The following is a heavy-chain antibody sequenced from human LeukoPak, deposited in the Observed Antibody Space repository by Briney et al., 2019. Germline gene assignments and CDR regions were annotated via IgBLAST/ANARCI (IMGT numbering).Heavy chain of an antibody. V-gene: IGHV1-8*01. Sequence: GASVKVSCKASGYTFTSYDINWVRQATGQGLEWIGWMNPNIGNTGYAQKFQGRVTMTRNTYISTAYMELSSLRSEDTAVYYCARVRYCSGGSCYAFVSFDIWGQGTMVTVSS. CDR1: GYTFTSYD. J-gene: IGHJ3*02. D-gene: IGHD2-15*01. CDR3: ARVRYCSGGSCYAFVSFDI. CDR2: MNPNIGNT.